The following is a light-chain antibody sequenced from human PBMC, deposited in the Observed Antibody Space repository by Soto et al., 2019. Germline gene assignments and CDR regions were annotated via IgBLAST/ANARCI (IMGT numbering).Light chain of an antibody. Sequence: QSVLTQPASVTECPGQSITISCTGTSSDVGGYNYVSWYQQHPGKAPKLMIYDVSNRPSGVSNRFSGSKSGNTASLTISGLQAEDEADYYCSSYTSSSTRVFGTGTKVTVL. CDR3: SSYTSSSTRV. J-gene: IGLJ1*01. CDR2: DVS. CDR1: SSDVGGYNY. V-gene: IGLV2-14*01.